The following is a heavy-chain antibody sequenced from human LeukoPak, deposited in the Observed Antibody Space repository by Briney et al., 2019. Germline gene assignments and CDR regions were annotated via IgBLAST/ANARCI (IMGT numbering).Heavy chain of an antibody. V-gene: IGHV5-51*01. CDR3: AGVDLYCSSTSCYSFDY. D-gene: IGHD2-2*01. CDR1: GYSFTSYW. J-gene: IGHJ4*02. Sequence: GESLKISCKGSGYSFTSYWIAWVRQMPGKGLEWMGIIYPGDSDTRYSPSFQGQVTISADKSISTAYLQWSSLKASDTAMYYCAGVDLYCSSTSCYSFDYWGQGTLVTVSS. CDR2: IYPGDSDT.